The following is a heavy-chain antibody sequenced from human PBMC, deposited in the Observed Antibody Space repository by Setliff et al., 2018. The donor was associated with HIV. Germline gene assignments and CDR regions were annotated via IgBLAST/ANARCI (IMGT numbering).Heavy chain of an antibody. CDR2: INAGNGNT. D-gene: IGHD5-12*01. J-gene: IGHJ6*02. V-gene: IGHV1-3*01. Sequence: GASVKVSCKASGYTFTSYAMHWVRLAPGQRLEWMGWINAGNGNTEYSQKFQGRVTITRDTSASTAYMELSSLRSEDTAVYYCATDSGYGYYYYGMDVWGQGTTVTVSS. CDR3: ATDSGYGYYYYGMDV. CDR1: GYTFTSYA.